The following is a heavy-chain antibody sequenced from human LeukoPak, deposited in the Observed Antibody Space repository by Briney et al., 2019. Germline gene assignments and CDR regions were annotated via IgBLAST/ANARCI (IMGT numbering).Heavy chain of an antibody. CDR2: ISGGGGST. J-gene: IGHJ4*02. D-gene: IGHD3-10*01. Sequence: PGGSLRLSCAASGFTFTSHAMSWVRQAPGKGLEWVSVISGGGGSTYYADSVKGRFTISRDNSKNTLYLQMNSLRADDTAVYYCANDSVLRGSGSYWVRCYFGCWGQGTLVTVSS. CDR1: GFTFTSHA. V-gene: IGHV3-23*01. CDR3: ANDSVLRGSGSYWVRCYFGC.